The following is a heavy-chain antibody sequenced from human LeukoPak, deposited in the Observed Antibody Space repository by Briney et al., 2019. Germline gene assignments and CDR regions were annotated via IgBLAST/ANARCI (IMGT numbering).Heavy chain of an antibody. CDR2: FDPEDGGT. Sequence: ASVKVSCEVSGYTLTELSMHWVRQAPGKGLEWMGGFDPEDGGTIYAQKFQGRVTMTEDTSTDTAYMELSSLRSEDTAVYYCATYVDIVATTNTRSFDIWGQGTMVTVSS. J-gene: IGHJ3*02. CDR3: ATYVDIVATTNTRSFDI. V-gene: IGHV1-24*01. CDR1: GYTLTELS. D-gene: IGHD5-12*01.